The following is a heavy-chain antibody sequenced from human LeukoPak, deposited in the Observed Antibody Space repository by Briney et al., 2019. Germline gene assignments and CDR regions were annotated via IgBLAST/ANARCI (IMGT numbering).Heavy chain of an antibody. J-gene: IGHJ4*02. CDR1: GYTFTGYY. D-gene: IGHD1-14*01. V-gene: IGHV1-2*06. Sequence: ASVKVSRKASGYTFTGYYMHWVRQAPGQGLEWMGRINPNSGGTNYAQKFQGRVTMTRDTSISTAYMELSRLRSDDTAVYYCARARSANLVLLDYWGQGTLVTVSS. CDR2: INPNSGGT. CDR3: ARARSANLVLLDY.